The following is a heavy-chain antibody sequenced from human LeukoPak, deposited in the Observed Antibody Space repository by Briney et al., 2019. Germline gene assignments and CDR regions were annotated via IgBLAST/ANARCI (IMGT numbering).Heavy chain of an antibody. CDR2: ISSSGSTK. J-gene: IGHJ4*02. CDR1: GFTFSDYY. D-gene: IGHD3-10*01. CDR3: ARDGHAYGRGSPHY. V-gene: IGHV3-11*01. Sequence: GSLRLSCSASGFTFSDYYMSWIRQAPGKGLEWVSYISSSGSTKYYADSVKGRFTISRDNAKNSYLQMNSLRAEDTAVYYCARDGHAYGRGSPHYWGQGTLVTVSS.